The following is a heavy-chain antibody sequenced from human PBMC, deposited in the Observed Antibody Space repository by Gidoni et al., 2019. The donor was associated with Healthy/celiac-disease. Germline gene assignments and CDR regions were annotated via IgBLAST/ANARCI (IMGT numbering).Heavy chain of an antibody. CDR2: IKQDGSEK. CDR1: GFTFSSYW. CDR3: ARDTLRRLDDFWSDDAFDI. V-gene: IGHV3-7*03. Sequence: EVQLVESGGGLVQPGGSLRLSCAASGFTFSSYWMSWVRQAPGKGLEWVANIKQDGSEKYYVDSVKGRFTISRDNAKNSLYLQMNSLRAEDTAVYYCARDTLRRLDDFWSDDAFDIWGQGTMVTVSS. J-gene: IGHJ3*02. D-gene: IGHD3-3*01.